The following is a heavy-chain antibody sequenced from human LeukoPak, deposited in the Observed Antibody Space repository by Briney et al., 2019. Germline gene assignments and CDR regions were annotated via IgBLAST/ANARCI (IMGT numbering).Heavy chain of an antibody. Sequence: ASVKVSCKASGGTFSSYAISWVRQAPGQGLEWMGWINLNSGGTNYAQKFQGRVTMTRDTSINTAYMELSSLRSEDTAVYYCARGGFFRYYYDSSGYYLDYWGQGTLVTVSS. CDR2: INLNSGGT. CDR1: GGTFSSYA. V-gene: IGHV1-2*02. CDR3: ARGGFFRYYYDSSGYYLDY. D-gene: IGHD3-22*01. J-gene: IGHJ4*02.